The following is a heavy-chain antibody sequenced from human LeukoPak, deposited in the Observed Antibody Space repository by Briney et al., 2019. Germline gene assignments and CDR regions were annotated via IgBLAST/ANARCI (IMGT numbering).Heavy chain of an antibody. D-gene: IGHD4-23*01. V-gene: IGHV1-2*02. CDR3: ARVATDYGGDWYFDL. CDR2: INPNSGGT. Sequence: GASVKVSCKASGGTFSSYAISWVRQAPGQGLEWMGWINPNSGGTNYAQKFQGRVTMTRDTSISTAYMELSRLRSDDTAVYYCARVATDYGGDWYFDLWGRGTLVTVSS. J-gene: IGHJ2*01. CDR1: GGTFSSYA.